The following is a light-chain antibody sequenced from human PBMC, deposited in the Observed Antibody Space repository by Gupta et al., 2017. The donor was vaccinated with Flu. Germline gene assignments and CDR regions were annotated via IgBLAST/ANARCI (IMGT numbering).Light chain of an antibody. CDR2: EAT. Sequence: QSALPQPASVSGYPGQSFTISSTGTSSDIGTYNLVSWYQQRPGKAPELMIYEATQRPPGVSDRFSGSNSGNAASLTISGLQGDDEADYYCCPYGGSNTFVFGSGTKVTVL. CDR1: SSDIGTYNL. V-gene: IGLV2-23*01. J-gene: IGLJ1*01. CDR3: CPYGGSNTFV.